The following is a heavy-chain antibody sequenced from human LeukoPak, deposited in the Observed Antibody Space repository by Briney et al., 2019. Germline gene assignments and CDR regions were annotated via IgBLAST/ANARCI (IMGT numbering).Heavy chain of an antibody. V-gene: IGHV3-30-3*01. J-gene: IGHJ3*02. D-gene: IGHD3-22*01. CDR3: ATIRGVESSGYRAFDI. CDR2: ISYDGSNK. CDR1: GFTFSSYA. Sequence: GGSLRLSCAASGFTFSSYAMHWVRQAPGKGLEWVSVISYDGSNKYYADSVKGRFTISRDNSKNTLYLQMNSLRAEDTAVYYCATIRGVESSGYRAFDIWGQGTMVTVSS.